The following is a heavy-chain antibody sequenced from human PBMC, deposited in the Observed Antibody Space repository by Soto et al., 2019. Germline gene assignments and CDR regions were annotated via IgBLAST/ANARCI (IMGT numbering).Heavy chain of an antibody. V-gene: IGHV4-39*01. Sequence: QLQLQESGPGLVKPSETLSLTCSVSDDSINSDKYYWGWIRQPPGKGLEWIGSIYYRGNAYYNPSLQTRVTISLDKSRRQFSLKLNSVTAADSAVYFCARLEGLATISYYFDFWGPGALVTVS. D-gene: IGHD3-9*01. CDR2: IYYRGNA. J-gene: IGHJ4*02. CDR1: DDSINSDKYY. CDR3: ARLEGLATISYYFDF.